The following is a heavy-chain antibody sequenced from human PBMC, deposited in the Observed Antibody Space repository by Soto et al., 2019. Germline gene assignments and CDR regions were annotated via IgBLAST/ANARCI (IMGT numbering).Heavy chain of an antibody. CDR2: ISTYNGNT. D-gene: IGHD1-1*01. J-gene: IGHJ6*02. Sequence: ASVKVSCKPSGYTFTSYGISWVRQAPGQGLEWMGWISTYNGNTNYAQKLQGRVTMTTDTSTRTAYMELRSLRSDDTAVYYCARDDGRRRNDFQGAAYYDYGMDVWGQGTTVTVSS. V-gene: IGHV1-18*01. CDR3: ARDDGRRRNDFQGAAYYDYGMDV. CDR1: GYTFTSYG.